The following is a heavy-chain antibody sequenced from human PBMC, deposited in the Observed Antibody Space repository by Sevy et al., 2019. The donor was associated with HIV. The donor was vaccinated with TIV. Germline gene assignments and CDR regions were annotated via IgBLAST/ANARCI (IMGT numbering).Heavy chain of an antibody. CDR2: IYYSGST. J-gene: IGHJ4*02. CDR1: GGSISSYY. V-gene: IGHV4-59*13. Sequence: SETLCLTCTVSGGSISSYYRSWIRQPPGKGLEWIGYIYYSGSTNYNPSLKSRVTISVDTSKNQFSLKLTSVTAADTAVYYCARDPGIAVAGEYYFDYWGQGTLVTVSS. CDR3: ARDPGIAVAGEYYFDY. D-gene: IGHD6-19*01.